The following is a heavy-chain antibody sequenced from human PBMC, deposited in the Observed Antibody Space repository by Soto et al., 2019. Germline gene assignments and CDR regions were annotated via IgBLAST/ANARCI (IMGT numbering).Heavy chain of an antibody. CDR2: IIPIFGIT. J-gene: IGHJ1*01. Sequence: QAQLMQSGAEVKEPGSSVKVSCKASGGTFSGYAISWVRQAPGQGLEWLGGIIPIFGITNYAQKFQNRLTIAADESSATVYMDLRSLTSEDSAIYSCARDPRSITGTTSSEDFQHWGQGTLSASP. D-gene: IGHD1-1*01. CDR3: ARDPRSITGTTSSEDFQH. CDR1: GGTFSGYA. V-gene: IGHV1-69*01.